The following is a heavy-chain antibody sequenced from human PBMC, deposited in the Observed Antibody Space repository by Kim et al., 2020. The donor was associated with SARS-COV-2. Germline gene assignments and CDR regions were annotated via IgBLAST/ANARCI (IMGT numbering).Heavy chain of an antibody. J-gene: IGHJ6*02. D-gene: IGHD3-22*01. V-gene: IGHV3-64D*06. CDR3: AGSKYGPRGYGYYGMDV. Sequence: GGSLRLSCSASGFSLSNYAMHWVRQAPGKGLEYVSDINRNGGVINYADSVKGRFTVSRDNSKNTLYLQMSSLRTEDMAVYYCAGSKYGPRGYGYYGMDVWGQGTAVTVSS. CDR1: GFSLSNYA. CDR2: INRNGGVI.